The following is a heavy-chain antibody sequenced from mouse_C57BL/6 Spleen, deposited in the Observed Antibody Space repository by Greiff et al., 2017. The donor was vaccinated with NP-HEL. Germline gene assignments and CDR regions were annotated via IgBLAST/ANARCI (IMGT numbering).Heavy chain of an antibody. V-gene: IGHV1-80*01. CDR1: GYAFSSYW. CDR3: ARRWLVRRYFDV. CDR2: IYPGDGDT. J-gene: IGHJ1*03. D-gene: IGHD1-2*01. Sequence: QVQLQQSGAELVKPGASVKISCKASGYAFSSYWMNWVKQRPGKGLEWIGQIYPGDGDTNYNGKFKGKATLTADKSSSTAYMQLSSLTSEDSAVYFCARRWLVRRYFDVWGTGTTVTVSS.